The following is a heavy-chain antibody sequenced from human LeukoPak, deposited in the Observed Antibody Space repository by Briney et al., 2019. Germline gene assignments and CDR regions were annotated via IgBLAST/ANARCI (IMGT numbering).Heavy chain of an antibody. V-gene: IGHV1-2*02. CDR2: IIPNSGVT. CDR1: GYTFTGYY. Sequence: ASVKVSCKASGYTFTGYYMHWVRQAPGQGLEWMGWIIPNSGVTNYAQKFQGRVTMTTDTSITTAYMELSRLRSDDTAVYYCARGVVWGSYRHFDSWGQGTLVTVSS. J-gene: IGHJ4*02. CDR3: ARGVVWGSYRHFDS. D-gene: IGHD3-16*02.